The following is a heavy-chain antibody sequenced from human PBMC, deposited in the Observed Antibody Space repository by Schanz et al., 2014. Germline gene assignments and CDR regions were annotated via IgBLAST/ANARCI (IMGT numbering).Heavy chain of an antibody. V-gene: IGHV3-23*04. CDR2: ISGSGVIT. J-gene: IGHJ4*02. D-gene: IGHD5-12*01. CDR3: ARDPNSVNEIDY. CDR1: GFTFSTYA. Sequence: EVQLVESGGGLVQPGGSLRLSCATSGFTFSTYAMSWVRQAPGKGLEWVSGISGSGVITYYEDSVKGRFTISRDNSKNTLYLQMNSLRAEDTAVYYCARDPNSVNEIDYWGQGTLVTVSS.